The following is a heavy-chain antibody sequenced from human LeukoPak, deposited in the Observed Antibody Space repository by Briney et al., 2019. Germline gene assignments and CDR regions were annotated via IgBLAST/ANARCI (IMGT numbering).Heavy chain of an antibody. J-gene: IGHJ5*01. V-gene: IGHV3-23*01. D-gene: IGHD4-17*01. Sequence: GGSLSLSCAASGFTFSTFAMSWVRQPPGEGLEWVSSIFPSGGEIHYADSVKGLFTISKNNSKNTLYLQMNSLRAEDTAVYYCANPPTVTKIRFDSWGQGTLVTVSS. CDR1: GFTFSTFA. CDR3: ANPPTVTKIRFDS. CDR2: IFPSGGEI.